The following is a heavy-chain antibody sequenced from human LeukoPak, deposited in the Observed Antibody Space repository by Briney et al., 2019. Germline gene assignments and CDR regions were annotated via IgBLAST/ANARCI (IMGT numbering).Heavy chain of an antibody. D-gene: IGHD4-17*01. CDR3: ARDSGDYTLGY. CDR1: GYTFTSYY. V-gene: IGHV7-4-1*02. CDR2: INTNTGDP. J-gene: IGHJ4*02. Sequence: ASVKVSCKASGYTFTSYYMHWVRQAPGQGLEWMGWINTNTGDPTFAQGFTGRFVFSLDTSVSTSYLQISSLKAEDTAVYYCARDSGDYTLGYWGQGTQVTVSS.